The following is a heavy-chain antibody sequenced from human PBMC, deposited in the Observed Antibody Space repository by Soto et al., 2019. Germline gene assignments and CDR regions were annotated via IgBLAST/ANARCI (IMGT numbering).Heavy chain of an antibody. J-gene: IGHJ6*02. CDR1: GFTFSIYG. Sequence: GGSLRLSCAASGFTFSIYGMHFVRHAPGKVLYLVAVISYDGSNKYYADSVKGRFTIPRDNSKNTLYLQMNSLRAEDTAVYYCAKDRWLGYRNYYYYYGMDVWGQGTTVTVSS. V-gene: IGHV3-30*18. CDR3: AKDRWLGYRNYYYYYGMDV. D-gene: IGHD6-25*01. CDR2: ISYDGSNK.